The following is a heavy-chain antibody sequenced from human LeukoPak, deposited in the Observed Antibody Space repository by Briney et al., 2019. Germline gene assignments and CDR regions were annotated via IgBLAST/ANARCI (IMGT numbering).Heavy chain of an antibody. CDR2: INPNSGGT. Sequence: ASVKVSCKASGYTFTGYYMHWVRQAPGQGLEWMGWINPNSGGTNYAQKFQGRVTMTRDTSISTAYMELSRLRSDDTAVYYCARVWYYDSSGYYPHWGQGILVTVSS. D-gene: IGHD3-22*01. CDR1: GYTFTGYY. V-gene: IGHV1-2*02. CDR3: ARVWYYDSSGYYPH. J-gene: IGHJ4*02.